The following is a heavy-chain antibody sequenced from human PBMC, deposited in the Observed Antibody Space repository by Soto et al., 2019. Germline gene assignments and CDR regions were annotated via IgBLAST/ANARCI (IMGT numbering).Heavy chain of an antibody. Sequence: SETLSLPCTVSGGSISSGGSYWSWIRQHPGKGLEWIGYIYYSGRTYYNPSLHSRVSIAVDTTENQFSLKLTSVTAADTSVYYCARGSFSSSSSWFDPWGRGTLVTVSS. J-gene: IGHJ5*02. V-gene: IGHV4-31*03. CDR2: IYYSGRT. CDR1: GGSISSGGSY. D-gene: IGHD6-6*01. CDR3: ARGSFSSSSSWFDP.